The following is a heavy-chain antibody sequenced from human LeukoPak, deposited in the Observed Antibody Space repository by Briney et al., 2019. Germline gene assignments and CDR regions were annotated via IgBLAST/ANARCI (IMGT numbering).Heavy chain of an antibody. D-gene: IGHD3-3*01. Sequence: PSETLSLTCTVSGGSISSYYWSWIRQPAGKGLEWIGRIYTSGSTNYNPSLKSRVTMSVDTSKNQFSLKLSSVTAADTAVYYCARGVDFWSGITDYFDYWGQGTLVTVSS. CDR3: ARGVDFWSGITDYFDY. CDR1: GGSISSYY. J-gene: IGHJ4*02. V-gene: IGHV4-4*07. CDR2: IYTSGST.